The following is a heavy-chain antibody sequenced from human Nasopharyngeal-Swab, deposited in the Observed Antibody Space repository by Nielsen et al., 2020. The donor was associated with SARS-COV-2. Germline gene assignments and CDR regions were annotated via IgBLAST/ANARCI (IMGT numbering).Heavy chain of an antibody. CDR3: ARDRSGYYDFDY. CDR1: GFPFSSYE. Sequence: LSLTCAASGFPFSSYEMNWVRQAPGKGLEWLSYISSSGTTIYYADSVKGRFTIYRDNAKNSLYLQMNSLRAEDTSLYYCARDRSGYYDFDYWGQGTLVTVSS. V-gene: IGHV3-48*03. D-gene: IGHD3-22*01. J-gene: IGHJ4*02. CDR2: ISSSGTTI.